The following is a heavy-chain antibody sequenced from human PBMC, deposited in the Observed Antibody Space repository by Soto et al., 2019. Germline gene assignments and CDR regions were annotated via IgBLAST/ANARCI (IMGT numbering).Heavy chain of an antibody. D-gene: IGHD2-8*01. J-gene: IGHJ5*02. CDR2: IYSGGST. CDR1: GFTVSSNY. V-gene: IGHV3-66*01. CDR3: ARVMGGAFDP. Sequence: GGSLRLSCAASGFTVSSNYMSWVRQAPGKGLEWVSVIYSGGSTYYADSVKGGFTMSRDNSKNTLYLQMNSLRAEDTAVYYCARVMGGAFDPWGQGTLVTVSS.